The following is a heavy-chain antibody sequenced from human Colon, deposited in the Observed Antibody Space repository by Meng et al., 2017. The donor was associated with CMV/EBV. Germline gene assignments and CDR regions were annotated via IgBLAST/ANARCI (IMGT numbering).Heavy chain of an antibody. CDR2: INPNSGGT. D-gene: IGHD2-15*01. CDR3: ATPSGVAGPLRPLDY. CDR1: GYTFTGYY. J-gene: IGHJ4*02. V-gene: IGHV1-2*02. Sequence: ASVTVSCKASGYTFTGYYMHWVRQAPGQGLEWMGWINPNSGGTHYAQNFQGRVTITRDTSISTAYMELSSLRSDDTAVYYCATPSGVAGPLRPLDYWGQGTLVTVSS.